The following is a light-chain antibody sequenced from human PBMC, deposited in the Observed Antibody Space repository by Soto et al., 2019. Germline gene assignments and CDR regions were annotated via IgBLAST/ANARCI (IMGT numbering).Light chain of an antibody. CDR3: QQYNKWPPLYT. J-gene: IGKJ2*01. CDR2: GAS. CDR1: QNVNSD. Sequence: PGARATLSCRASQNVNSDLAWYQQKPGQAPRILIYGASTRATDIPARISGSGSGTDFTLTINGLQSEDFAVYYCQQYNKWPPLYTFGQGTKLEIK. V-gene: IGKV3-15*01.